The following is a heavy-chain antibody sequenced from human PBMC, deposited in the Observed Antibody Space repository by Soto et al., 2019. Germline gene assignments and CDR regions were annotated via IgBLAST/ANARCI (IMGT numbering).Heavy chain of an antibody. D-gene: IGHD3-16*02. CDR3: ATPGDYDYVWGSYRFPPGMDV. V-gene: IGHV1-69*12. Sequence: QVQLVQSGAEVKKPGSSVKVSCKASGGTFSSYAISWVRQAPGQGLEWMGGIIPICGAANYAQKFQGRVTITADESTSTAYMELSSLRSEDTAVYYCATPGDYDYVWGSYRFPPGMDVWGQGTTVTVSS. J-gene: IGHJ6*02. CDR1: GGTFSSYA. CDR2: IIPICGAA.